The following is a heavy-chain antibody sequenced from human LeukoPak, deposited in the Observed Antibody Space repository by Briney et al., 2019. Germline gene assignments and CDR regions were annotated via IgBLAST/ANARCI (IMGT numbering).Heavy chain of an antibody. J-gene: IGHJ5*02. D-gene: IGHD4-17*01. CDR1: GYTFTGYH. CDR3: ARGASGVYTVTTSWFDP. V-gene: IGHV1-2*02. Sequence: GASVKVSCKASGYTFTGYHMHWVRQAPGQGLEWTGWINPNSGGTNYAQRFQGRVTMTRDTSISTAYMELSRLRSDDTAVYYCARGASGVYTVTTSWFDPWGQGTLVTVSS. CDR2: INPNSGGT.